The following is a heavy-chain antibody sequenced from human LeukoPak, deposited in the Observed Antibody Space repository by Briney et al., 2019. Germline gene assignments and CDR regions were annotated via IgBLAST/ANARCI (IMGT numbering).Heavy chain of an antibody. J-gene: IGHJ4*02. D-gene: IGHD3-22*01. V-gene: IGHV4-39*07. CDR2: IYYSGST. CDR3: ARGLYYYDSSGRSYYFDY. CDR1: GGSISSSSYY. Sequence: PSETLSLTCTVSGGSISSSSYYWGWIRQPPGKGLEWIGSIYYSGSTYYNPSLKSRVTISVDTSKNQFSLKLSSVTAADTAVYYCARGLYYYDSSGRSYYFDYWGQGTLVTVSS.